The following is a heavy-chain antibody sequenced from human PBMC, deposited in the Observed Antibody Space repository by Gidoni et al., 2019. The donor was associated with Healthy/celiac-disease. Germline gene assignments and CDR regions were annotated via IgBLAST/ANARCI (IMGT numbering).Heavy chain of an antibody. CDR3: ARGPSAYYGSGSYYNLLNYYYYGMDV. Sequence: QVQLVESGGGVVQPGRSLRLSCAASGFTFSSYGMHWVRQAPGKGLEWVAVIWYDGSNKYYADSVKGRFTISRDNSKNTLYLQMNSLRAEDTAVYYCARGPSAYYGSGSYYNLLNYYYYGMDVWGQGTTVTVSS. CDR1: GFTFSSYG. V-gene: IGHV3-33*01. CDR2: IWYDGSNK. D-gene: IGHD3-10*01. J-gene: IGHJ6*02.